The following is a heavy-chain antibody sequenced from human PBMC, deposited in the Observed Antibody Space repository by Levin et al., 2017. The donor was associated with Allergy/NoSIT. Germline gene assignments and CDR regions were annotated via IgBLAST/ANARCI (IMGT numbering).Heavy chain of an antibody. CDR2: IRSKGDGETI. CDR1: GFTFRTAW. Sequence: RTGGSLRLSCSASGFTFRTAWMSWFRQAPGKGLEWVGHIRSKGDGETINTAAPVKGRFTLSRDDSQDTLYLQMNSLQTEDTAVYYCAADLPTLPNYPFDYWGRGILVTVSS. D-gene: IGHD1-7*01. V-gene: IGHV3-15*01. CDR3: AADLPTLPNYPFDY. J-gene: IGHJ4*02.